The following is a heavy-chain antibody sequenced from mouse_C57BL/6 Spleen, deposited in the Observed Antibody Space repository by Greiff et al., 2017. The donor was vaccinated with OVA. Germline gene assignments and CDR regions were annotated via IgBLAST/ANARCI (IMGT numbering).Heavy chain of an antibody. Sequence: QVQLQQPGAELVKPGASVKLSCTASGFTFTSYWMQWVKQRPGQGLEWIGEIDPSDSYPNYNQKFKGKATLTVDTSSSTAYMQLSSLTSEDSAVYCCARRGTYFSLDYWGQGTTLTVSA. CDR2: IDPSDSYP. V-gene: IGHV1-50*01. D-gene: IGHD2-12*01. CDR1: GFTFTSYW. J-gene: IGHJ2*01. CDR3: ARRGTYFSLDY.